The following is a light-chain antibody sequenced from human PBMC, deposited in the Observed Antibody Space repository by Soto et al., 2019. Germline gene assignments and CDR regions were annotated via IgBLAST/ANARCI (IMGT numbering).Light chain of an antibody. Sequence: DIQMTQSPSTLSASVGDRVTITCRASQSIGPWLAWYQQKPGKAPKLLIYEASNLQSGVPSRFSGSGSATECTLTISSLQPDDFATYYCEDYSSLSGLTFGGGTKVDI. CDR1: QSIGPW. CDR3: EDYSSLSGLT. V-gene: IGKV1-5*03. J-gene: IGKJ4*01. CDR2: EAS.